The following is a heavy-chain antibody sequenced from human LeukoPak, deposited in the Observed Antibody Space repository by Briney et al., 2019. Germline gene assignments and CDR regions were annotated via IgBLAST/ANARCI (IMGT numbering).Heavy chain of an antibody. CDR2: IYYSGRT. CDR3: ARAWDSVVVPAAIDY. CDR1: GGSISSYY. V-gene: IGHV4-59*08. D-gene: IGHD2-2*02. J-gene: IGHJ4*02. Sequence: SETLSLTCTVSGGSISSYYWSWIRQPPGMGLEWIGNIYYSGRTNYNPSLKSRVTISVDTSKNQFSLKLSSVTAADTAVYYCARAWDSVVVPAAIDYWGQGTLVTVSS.